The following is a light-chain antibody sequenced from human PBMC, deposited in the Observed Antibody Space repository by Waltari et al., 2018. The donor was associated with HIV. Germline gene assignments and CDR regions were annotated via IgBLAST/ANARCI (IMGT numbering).Light chain of an antibody. V-gene: IGLV1-44*01. CDR2: NSN. Sequence: QSVLTQPPSAPGTPGQRIILSCSGSSSNIGTDAVYWYQPLPGTAPTLLIFNSNQRPSGVPDRFSAAKSGTSASLAISGLQADEEADYYCATWDHELDSWVFGGGTKLTVL. CDR3: ATWDHELDSWV. CDR1: SSNIGTDA. J-gene: IGLJ3*02.